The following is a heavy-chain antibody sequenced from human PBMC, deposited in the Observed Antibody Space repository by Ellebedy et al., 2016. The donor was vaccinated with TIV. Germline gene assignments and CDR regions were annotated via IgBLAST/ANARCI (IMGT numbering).Heavy chain of an antibody. J-gene: IGHJ4*02. CDR1: GFTFSNYA. CDR3: AKDRTSGDGYWVFDQ. V-gene: IGHV3-23*01. CDR2: FGVSGDST. Sequence: PGGSLRLSCTASGFTFSNYAMSWVRQAPGKGLEWVSGFGVSGDSTYYADSVKGRFTISRDNSKSMVHLQMNSLRPEDTAVYYCAKDRTSGDGYWVFDQWGQGTLVTVSS. D-gene: IGHD5-18*01.